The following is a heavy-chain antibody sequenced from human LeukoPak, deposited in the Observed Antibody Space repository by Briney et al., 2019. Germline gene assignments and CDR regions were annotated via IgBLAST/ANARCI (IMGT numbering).Heavy chain of an antibody. D-gene: IGHD2-15*01. CDR1: GFTFSNAW. CDR3: TTGRYCSGGSCYGDY. CDR2: IKSKTDGGTT. V-gene: IGHV3-15*01. Sequence: GGSLRLSCAASGFTFSNAWMSWVRQAPGKGLEWVGRIKSKTDGGTTDYAAPVKGRFTISRDDSKNTLYPQMNSLKTEDTAVYYCTTGRYCSGGSCYGDYWGQGTLVTVSS. J-gene: IGHJ4*02.